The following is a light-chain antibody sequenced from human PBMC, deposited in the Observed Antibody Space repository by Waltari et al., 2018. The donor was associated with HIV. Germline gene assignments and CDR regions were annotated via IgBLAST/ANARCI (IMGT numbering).Light chain of an antibody. Sequence: QSALTQPPSASGSPGQSVTLSCTGTSSDVGGYNYVSWHQQHPGKAPKLMIYDFIKRPSGVPDRFSGAKSGNTASLTVSGLQPEEEADYYCSSHAGSKVVFGGGTRLTVL. CDR2: DFI. J-gene: IGLJ2*01. CDR3: SSHAGSKVV. CDR1: SSDVGGYNY. V-gene: IGLV2-8*01.